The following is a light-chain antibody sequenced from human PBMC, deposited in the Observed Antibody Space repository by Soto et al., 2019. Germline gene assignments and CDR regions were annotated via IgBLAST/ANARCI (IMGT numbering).Light chain of an antibody. Sequence: QSALTKPPSASGSPGQSVTISCTGTSSDVGGYNYVSWYQQHPGKAPKLMIYEVTKRPSGVPDRFSGSKSGNTASLTVSGLHAEDEADYYCSSYAGSNSFNYVFGTGTKLTVL. CDR3: SSYAGSNSFNYV. CDR1: SSDVGGYNY. V-gene: IGLV2-8*01. CDR2: EVT. J-gene: IGLJ1*01.